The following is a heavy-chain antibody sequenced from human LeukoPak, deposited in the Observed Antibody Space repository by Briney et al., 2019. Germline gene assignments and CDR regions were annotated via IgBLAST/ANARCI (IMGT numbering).Heavy chain of an antibody. J-gene: IGHJ4*02. CDR1: GYTFTSYY. V-gene: IGHV1-46*01. D-gene: IGHD3-22*01. CDR3: ARDLKSYYGSSGYLDY. Sequence: ASVKVSCKASGYTFTSYYMHWVRQAPGQGLEWMGIINPSGGSTSYAQKFQGRVTMTRDMSTSTVYMELSSLRSEDTAVYYCARDLKSYYGSSGYLDYWGQGTLVTVSS. CDR2: INPSGGST.